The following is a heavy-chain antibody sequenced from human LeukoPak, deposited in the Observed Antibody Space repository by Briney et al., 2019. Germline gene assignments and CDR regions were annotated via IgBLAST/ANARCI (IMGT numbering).Heavy chain of an antibody. CDR3: ARDALGIAAAGPYYYYYMDV. V-gene: IGHV3-7*01. CDR1: GFTFSSYW. CDR2: IKQDGSEK. J-gene: IGHJ6*03. D-gene: IGHD6-13*01. Sequence: GGSLRLSCAASGFTFSSYWMSWVRQAPGKGLEWVANIKQDGSEKYYVDSVKGRFTISRDNAKNSLYLQMHSLRAEDTAVYYCARDALGIAAAGPYYYYYMDVWGKGTTVTVSS.